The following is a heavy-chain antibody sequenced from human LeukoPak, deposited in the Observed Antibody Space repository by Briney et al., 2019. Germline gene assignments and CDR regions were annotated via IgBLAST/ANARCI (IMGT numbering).Heavy chain of an antibody. CDR3: ANDGPTLFYYYYIDV. D-gene: IGHD2/OR15-2a*01. V-gene: IGHV3-23*01. J-gene: IGHJ6*03. Sequence: PGGSLRLSCAASGFTFSSYAMSWVRQAPGKGLEWVSAISGSGGSTYYADSVKGRFTISRDNSKNTLYLQMNSLRAEDTAVYYWANDGPTLFYYYYIDVWGQGTMVTVSS. CDR1: GFTFSSYA. CDR2: ISGSGGST.